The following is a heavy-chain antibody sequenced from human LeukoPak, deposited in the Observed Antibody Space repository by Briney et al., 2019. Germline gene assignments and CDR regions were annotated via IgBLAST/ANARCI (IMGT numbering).Heavy chain of an antibody. CDR1: GGSISSYY. CDR2: IYYSGST. CDR3: ARRRGGDYGMYYYYYMDV. Sequence: SETLSLTCTVSGGSISSYYWSWIRQPPGKGLEWIGYIYYSGSTNYNPSLKSRVTISVDTSKNQFSLRLSSVTAADTAVYYCARRRGGDYGMYYYYYMDVWGKGTTVTVSS. J-gene: IGHJ6*03. D-gene: IGHD4-17*01. V-gene: IGHV4-59*01.